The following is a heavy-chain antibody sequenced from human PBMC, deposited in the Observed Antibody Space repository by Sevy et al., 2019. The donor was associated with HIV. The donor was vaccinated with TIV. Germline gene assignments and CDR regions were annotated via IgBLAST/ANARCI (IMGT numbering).Heavy chain of an antibody. CDR1: RFTFSNYW. V-gene: IGHV3-7*01. CDR3: ARGGDDGAFDI. J-gene: IGHJ3*02. D-gene: IGHD2-21*02. CDR2: IMQGGSEK. Sequence: GGSLRLSCAASRFTFSNYWMSWVRQAPGKGLEWVANIMQGGSEKYYVDSVKGRFTISRDNAKNSLYLQMNSLRVEDTAVYYCARGGDDGAFDIWGQGTMVTVSS.